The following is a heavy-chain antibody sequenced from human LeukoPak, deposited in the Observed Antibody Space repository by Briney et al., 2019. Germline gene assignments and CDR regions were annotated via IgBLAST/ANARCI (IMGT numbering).Heavy chain of an antibody. CDR3: ARGKVYYYGSGSYRYYSMDV. J-gene: IGHJ6*02. Sequence: SETLSLTCAVYGGSFSGYYWSWIRQPPGKGLEWIGEINHSGSTNYNPSLKSRVTISVDTSKNQFSLKLSSVTAADTAVYYCARGKVYYYGSGSYRYYSMDVWGQGTTVTVSS. D-gene: IGHD3-10*01. V-gene: IGHV4-34*01. CDR2: INHSGST. CDR1: GGSFSGYY.